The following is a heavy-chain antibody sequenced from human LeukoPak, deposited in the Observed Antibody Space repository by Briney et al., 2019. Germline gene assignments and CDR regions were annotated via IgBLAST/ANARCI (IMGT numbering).Heavy chain of an antibody. J-gene: IGHJ3*02. Sequence: ASVKVSCKASGGTFSSYAISWGRQATGQGLEWMGGIIPIFGTANYAQKFQGRVTMTRDVSTSTVYMDLSSLRSEDTAVYYCARHTTGYNSPRDSFNIWGQGTMVTVSS. CDR3: ARHTTGYNSPRDSFNI. D-gene: IGHD1-1*01. V-gene: IGHV1-69*05. CDR2: IIPIFGTA. CDR1: GGTFSSYA.